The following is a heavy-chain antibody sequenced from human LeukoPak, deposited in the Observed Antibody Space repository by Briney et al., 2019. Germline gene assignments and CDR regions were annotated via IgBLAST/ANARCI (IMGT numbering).Heavy chain of an antibody. V-gene: IGHV4-59*01. CDR3: ARDVGGGWLQS. CDR1: GGSISSYY. CDR2: MYYSGST. Sequence: KPSETLSLTCTVSGGSISSYYWSWIRQPPGNGLEWIGYMYYSGSTNYNPSLKSRVTISVDTSKNQFSLRLSSVTAADTAVYYCARDVGGGWLQSWGQGTLVTVSS. D-gene: IGHD5-24*01. J-gene: IGHJ4*02.